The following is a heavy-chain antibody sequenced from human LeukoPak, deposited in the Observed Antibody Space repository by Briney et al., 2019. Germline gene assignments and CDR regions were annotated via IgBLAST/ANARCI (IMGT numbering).Heavy chain of an antibody. Sequence: GGSLRPPGAASGFTFSSNDMHWVRQPTGKGLEWVSGIDSAGTTYYPGSAKGRLTISRENAKNSLYLQMNNLRAEDTAVYYCARGWGEGLIATFSQWGQGPLVTVSS. CDR3: ARGWGEGLIATFSQ. CDR1: GFTFSSND. D-gene: IGHD3-10*01. J-gene: IGHJ4*02. CDR2: IDSAGTT. V-gene: IGHV3-13*04.